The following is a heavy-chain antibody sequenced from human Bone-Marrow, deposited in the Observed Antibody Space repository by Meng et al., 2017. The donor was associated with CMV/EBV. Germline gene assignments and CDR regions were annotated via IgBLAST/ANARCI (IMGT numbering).Heavy chain of an antibody. J-gene: IGHJ6*02. Sequence: GESLKISCAASGFTFSSYEMNWVRQAPGKGLEWVSYISSSGSTIYYADSVKGRFTISRDNAKNSLYLQMNSLRAEDTAVYYCARVIGSSSHYYYYGMDVWGQGTTVTVSS. D-gene: IGHD6-13*01. CDR1: GFTFSSYE. V-gene: IGHV3-48*03. CDR3: ARVIGSSSHYYYYGMDV. CDR2: ISSSGSTI.